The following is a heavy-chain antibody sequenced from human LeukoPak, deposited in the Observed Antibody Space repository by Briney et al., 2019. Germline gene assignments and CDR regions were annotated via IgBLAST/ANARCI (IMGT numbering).Heavy chain of an antibody. D-gene: IGHD5-24*01. CDR2: IIPIFGTA. CDR3: ARDGYNWGFDY. V-gene: IGHV1-69*05. J-gene: IGHJ4*02. Sequence: SVKVSCKASVGTFSSYAITWVRQAPGQGLEWMGGIIPIFGTANYAQKFQGRVTITTDESTSTAYMELSSLRSDDTAVYYCARDGYNWGFDYWGQGTLVTVSS. CDR1: VGTFSSYA.